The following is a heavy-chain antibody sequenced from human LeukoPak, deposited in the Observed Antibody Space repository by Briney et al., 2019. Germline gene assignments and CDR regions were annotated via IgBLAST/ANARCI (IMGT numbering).Heavy chain of an antibody. CDR3: ARGPAAAGIGALYYFDY. D-gene: IGHD6-13*01. CDR2: IIPILGIA. Sequence: VASVKVSCTASGGTFSSYAISWVRQAPGQGLEWMGRIIPILGIANYAQKFQGRVTITADKSTSTAYMELSSLRSEDTAVYYCARGPAAAGIGALYYFDYWGQGTLVTVSS. V-gene: IGHV1-69*04. CDR1: GGTFSSYA. J-gene: IGHJ4*02.